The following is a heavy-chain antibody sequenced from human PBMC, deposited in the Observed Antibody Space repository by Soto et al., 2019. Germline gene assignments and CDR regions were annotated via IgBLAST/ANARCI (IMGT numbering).Heavy chain of an antibody. CDR3: ARVLILRVGLRVGLGNSNGMDV. CDR1: GFTFSSYS. CDR2: ISSSSSTI. V-gene: IGHV3-48*02. Sequence: EVQLVESGGGLVQPGGSLRLSCAASGFTFSSYSMNWVRQAPGKGLEWVSYISSSSSTIYYADSVKGRFTISRDNAKNSLYLQMNSLRDEDTAVYYCARVLILRVGLRVGLGNSNGMDVWGQGTTVTVSS. D-gene: IGHD4-4*01. J-gene: IGHJ6*02.